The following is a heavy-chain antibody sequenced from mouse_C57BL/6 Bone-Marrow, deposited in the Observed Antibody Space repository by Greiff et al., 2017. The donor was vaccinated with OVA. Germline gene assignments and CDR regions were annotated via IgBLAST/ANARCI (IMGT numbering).Heavy chain of an antibody. J-gene: IGHJ1*03. CDR1: GFNIKDDY. V-gene: IGHV14-4*01. CDR3: YYYGSSHWYFDV. D-gene: IGHD1-1*01. Sequence: VQLKQSGAELVRPGASVKLSCTASGFNIKDDYMHWVKQRPEQGLEWIGWIDPENGDTEYASKFQGKATITADTSSNTAYLQLSSLTSEDTAVYYCYYYGSSHWYFDVWGTGTTVTVSS. CDR2: IDPENGDT.